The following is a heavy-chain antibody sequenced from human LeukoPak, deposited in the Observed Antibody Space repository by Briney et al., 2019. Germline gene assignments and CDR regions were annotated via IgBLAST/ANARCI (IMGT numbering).Heavy chain of an antibody. CDR3: ARGYSSSWSI. D-gene: IGHD6-13*01. J-gene: IGHJ3*02. Sequence: SETLSLTCIVSGGSISSYYWSWIRQSPGRGLVWIGYIYYSGSTNYNPSLKSRVTISVDTSKNQFSLKLSSVTAADTAVYYCARGYSSSWSIWGQGTMVTVSS. CDR2: IYYSGST. CDR1: GGSISSYY. V-gene: IGHV4-59*01.